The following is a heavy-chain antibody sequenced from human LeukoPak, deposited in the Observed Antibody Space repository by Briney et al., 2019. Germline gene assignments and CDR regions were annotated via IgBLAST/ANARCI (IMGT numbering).Heavy chain of an antibody. V-gene: IGHV5-51*01. CDR3: ARHPGNFYYYMDV. Sequence: GESLKISCKGSGYSFTSYWIGWVRQMPGKGLEWMGIIYPGDSDTRYSPSFQGQVTISADKSINTVYLQWSSLKASDSAIYYCARHPGNFYYYMDVWGKGTTVTVS. J-gene: IGHJ6*03. D-gene: IGHD1-14*01. CDR1: GYSFTSYW. CDR2: IYPGDSDT.